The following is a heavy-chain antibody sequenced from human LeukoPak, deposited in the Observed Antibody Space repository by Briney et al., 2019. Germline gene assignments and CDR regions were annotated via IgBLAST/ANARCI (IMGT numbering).Heavy chain of an antibody. CDR1: GGTFSSYA. CDR2: IIPIFGTA. CDR3: ARDLGYCSSTSCSSTGEEDAFDI. Sequence: GASVKVSCKASGGTFSSYAISWVRQAPGQGLEWMGGIIPIFGTANYAQKFQGRVTITADESTSTAFMELSSLRSEDTAVYYCARDLGYCSSTSCSSTGEEDAFDIWAKGQWSPSLQ. J-gene: IGHJ3*02. V-gene: IGHV1-69*13. D-gene: IGHD2-2*01.